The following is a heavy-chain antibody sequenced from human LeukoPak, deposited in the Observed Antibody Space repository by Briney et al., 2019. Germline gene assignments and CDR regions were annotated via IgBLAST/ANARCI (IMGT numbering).Heavy chain of an antibody. D-gene: IGHD3-22*01. CDR2: IIPIFGTA. V-gene: IGHV1-69*13. J-gene: IGHJ4*02. CDR3: ARETPDDSSGYYFDY. CDR1: GGTFSSYA. Sequence: SVKVSCTASGGTFSSYAISWVRQAPGQGLEWMGGIIPIFGTANYAQKFQGRVTITADESTSTAYMELSSLRSEDTAVYYCARETPDDSSGYYFDYWGQGTLVTVSS.